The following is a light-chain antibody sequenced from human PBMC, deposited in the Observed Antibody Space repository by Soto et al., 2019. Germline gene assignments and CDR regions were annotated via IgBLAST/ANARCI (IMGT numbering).Light chain of an antibody. Sequence: IVTTQTPLSSAVTLGQPASISCRSSQSLEDSDGNSYLSWLHQRPGQPPRLLIYKISNRLSGVPDRFSGSGAGTVFTLRISRVEADDVGLYYCMQATQFPWTLGQGTKVDIK. J-gene: IGKJ1*01. CDR1: QSLEDSDGNSY. V-gene: IGKV2-24*01. CDR2: KIS. CDR3: MQATQFPWT.